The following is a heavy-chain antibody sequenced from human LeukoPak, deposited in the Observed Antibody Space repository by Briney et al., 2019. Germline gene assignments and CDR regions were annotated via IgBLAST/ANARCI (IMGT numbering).Heavy chain of an antibody. CDR1: GYTFTGYY. D-gene: IGHD5-24*01. J-gene: IGHJ4*02. Sequence: ASVKVSCKASGYTFTGYYMHWVRQAPGQGLECMGWINPNSGGTNYAQKFQGRVTTTRDTSISTAYMELSRLRSDDTAVYYCASGLERSEMATISWGQGTLVTVSS. V-gene: IGHV1-2*02. CDR3: ASGLERSEMATIS. CDR2: INPNSGGT.